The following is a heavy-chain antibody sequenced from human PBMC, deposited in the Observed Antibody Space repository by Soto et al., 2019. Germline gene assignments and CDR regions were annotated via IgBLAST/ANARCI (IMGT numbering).Heavy chain of an antibody. D-gene: IGHD3-9*01. J-gene: IGHJ6*02. V-gene: IGHV5-10-1*01. CDR1: GYSFTRYW. Sequence: ESVNISGTCSGYSFTRYWISWVRQMPGKGLEWMGRIDPSDSYTNYSPSFQGHVTISADKSISTAYLQWSSLKASDTAMYYCARYFQNPYYYYYYGMDVWGQGTKVTVYS. CDR3: ARYFQNPYYYYYYGMDV. CDR2: IDPSDSYT.